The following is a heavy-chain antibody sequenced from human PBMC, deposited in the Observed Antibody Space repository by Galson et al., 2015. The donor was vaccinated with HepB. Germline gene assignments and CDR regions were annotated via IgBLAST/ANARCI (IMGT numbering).Heavy chain of an antibody. J-gene: IGHJ4*02. Sequence: SVKVSCKASGYTFTSYGISWVRQAPGQGLEWMGWISAYNGNTNYAQKLQGRVTMTTDTSTSTAYMELRSLRSDDTAVYYCARDRAPHIVVVPAAIMSYWGQGTLVTVSS. CDR1: GYTFTSYG. V-gene: IGHV1-18*01. D-gene: IGHD2-2*01. CDR2: ISAYNGNT. CDR3: ARDRAPHIVVVPAAIMSY.